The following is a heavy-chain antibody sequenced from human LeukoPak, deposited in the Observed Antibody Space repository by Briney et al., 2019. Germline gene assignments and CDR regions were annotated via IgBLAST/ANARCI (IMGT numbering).Heavy chain of an antibody. D-gene: IGHD6-13*01. CDR3: ARDLELSSSWYYFDY. Sequence: ASVKVSCKASGYTFTSYGISWVRQAPGQGLEWMGWISAHNGNTNYAQKLQGRVTMTTDTSTSTAYMELRSLRSDDTAVYYCARDLELSSSWYYFDYWGQGTLVTVSS. CDR1: GYTFTSYG. V-gene: IGHV1-18*01. CDR2: ISAHNGNT. J-gene: IGHJ4*02.